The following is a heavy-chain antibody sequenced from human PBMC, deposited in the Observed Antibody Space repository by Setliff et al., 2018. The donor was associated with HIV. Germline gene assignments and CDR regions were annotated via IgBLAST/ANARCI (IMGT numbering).Heavy chain of an antibody. J-gene: IGHJ4*02. D-gene: IGHD3-16*01. CDR1: GGSISSITHY. CDR3: ARIFGFTTASYARGNDY. CDR2: VYYTGTT. Sequence: SETLSLTCTVSGGSISSITHYWGWFRQPPGKGLECIGTVYYTGTTYYNSSLESRVTISVDTSRNQFSLKLYSVTAADTAVYYCARIFGFTTASYARGNDYWGRGTLVTVAS. V-gene: IGHV4-39*01.